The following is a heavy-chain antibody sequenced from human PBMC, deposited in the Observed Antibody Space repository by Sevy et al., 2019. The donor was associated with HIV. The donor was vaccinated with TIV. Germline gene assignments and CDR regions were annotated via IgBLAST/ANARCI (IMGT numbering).Heavy chain of an antibody. V-gene: IGHV3-48*03. Sequence: GGSLRLSCTASGFTFSSYEMNWVRQAPGKGLEWVSYISNSGSTIHYSDSVKGRFTISSDNAKNSLYLQRNSLRAEDTAVYYCARDLPPSATTVPHFDYWGRGTLVTVSS. CDR2: ISNSGSTI. D-gene: IGHD4-17*01. CDR3: ARDLPPSATTVPHFDY. J-gene: IGHJ4*02. CDR1: GFTFSSYE.